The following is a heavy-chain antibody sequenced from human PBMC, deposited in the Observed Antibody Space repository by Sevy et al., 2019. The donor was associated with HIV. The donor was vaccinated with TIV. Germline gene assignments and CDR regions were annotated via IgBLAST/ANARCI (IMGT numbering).Heavy chain of an antibody. J-gene: IGHJ5*02. CDR2: IITKNHGGTP. CDR3: AGHARESWGGSGVYYNVTDGFDP. CDR1: GFNIADYY. Sequence: GGSLRLSCTGSGFNIADYYMTWVRQAPGKGLDWVGFIITKNHGGTPGYGASVKGSFTISRDDSKNTIYLKMHSLKTEETGIYNGAGHARESWGGSGVYYNVTDGFDPWGQGTLVTVSS. V-gene: IGHV3-49*04. D-gene: IGHD3-10*01.